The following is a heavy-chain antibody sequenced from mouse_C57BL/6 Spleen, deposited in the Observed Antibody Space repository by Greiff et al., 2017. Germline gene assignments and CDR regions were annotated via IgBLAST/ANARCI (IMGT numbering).Heavy chain of an antibody. D-gene: IGHD2-12*01. V-gene: IGHV1-54*01. J-gene: IGHJ4*01. CDR1: GYAFTNYL. CDR3: ARLYCYDPYYYAMDY. CDR2: INPGSGGT. Sequence: VQLQESGAELVRPGTSVKVSCKASGYAFTNYLIEWVKQRPGQGLEWIGVINPGSGGTNYNEKFKGKATLTADKSSSTAYMQLSSLTSEDSAVYFCARLYCYDPYYYAMDYWGQGTSVTVSA.